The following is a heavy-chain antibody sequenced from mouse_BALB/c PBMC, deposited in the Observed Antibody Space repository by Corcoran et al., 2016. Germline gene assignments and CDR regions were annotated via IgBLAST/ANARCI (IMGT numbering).Heavy chain of an antibody. CDR1: GYTFASYV. J-gene: IGHJ3*01. Sequence: ELQLQQSGPVLVKHGASLKMSCKASGYTFASYVMHWVQQKPGQGLEWIGYIHPYNDGTKYNEKFKGKATLTSDKSSSTAYMELSSLTSEDSAVYYCASYDDVAYWGQGNLVTVSA. CDR3: ASYDDVAY. D-gene: IGHD2-4*01. V-gene: IGHV1S136*01. CDR2: IHPYNDGT.